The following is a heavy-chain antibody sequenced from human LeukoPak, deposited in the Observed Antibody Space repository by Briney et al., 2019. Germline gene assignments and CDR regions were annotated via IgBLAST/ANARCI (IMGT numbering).Heavy chain of an antibody. D-gene: IGHD6-19*01. CDR3: ARGVVDSSGWYRSWFDP. V-gene: IGHV3-30*02. CDR2: IRYDGSNK. J-gene: IGHJ5*02. CDR1: GFTFSSYG. Sequence: GGSLRLSCAASGFTFSSYGMHWVRQAPGKGLEWVAFIRYDGSNKYYADSVKGRFTISRDNSKNTLYLQMNSLRAEDTAVYYCARGVVDSSGWYRSWFDPWGQGTLVTVSS.